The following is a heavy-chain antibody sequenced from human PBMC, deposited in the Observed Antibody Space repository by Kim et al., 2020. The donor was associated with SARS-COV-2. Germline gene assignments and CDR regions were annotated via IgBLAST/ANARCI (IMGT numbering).Heavy chain of an antibody. Sequence: ASVKVSCKASGYTFTSYDINWVRQATGQGLEWMGWMNPNSGNTGYAQNFQGRVTMTRNTSIGTAYMELSSLRSEDTAVYYCARCNYDSSGYYSPYYYYYGLDVWGQGTTVTVSS. V-gene: IGHV1-8*01. CDR1: GYTFTSYD. CDR3: ARCNYDSSGYYSPYYYYYGLDV. D-gene: IGHD3-22*01. J-gene: IGHJ6*02. CDR2: MNPNSGNT.